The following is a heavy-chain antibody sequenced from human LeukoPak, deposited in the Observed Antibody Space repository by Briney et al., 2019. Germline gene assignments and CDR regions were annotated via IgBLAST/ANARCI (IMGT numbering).Heavy chain of an antibody. CDR2: INHSGST. CDR1: GFTFSSYA. CDR3: ARAWKVRGVWVYYYYGMDV. Sequence: PGGSLRLSCAASGFTFSSYAMSWIRQPPGKGLEWIGEINHSGSTNYNPSLKSRVTISVDTSKNQFSLKLSSVTAADTAVYYCARAWKVRGVWVYYYYGMDVWGQGTTVTVSS. V-gene: IGHV4-34*01. D-gene: IGHD3-10*01. J-gene: IGHJ6*02.